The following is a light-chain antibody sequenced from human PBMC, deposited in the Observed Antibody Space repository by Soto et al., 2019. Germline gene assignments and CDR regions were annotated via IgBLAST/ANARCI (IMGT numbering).Light chain of an antibody. Sequence: IVMTQSPATLSVSPGERATLSCRASQSVNSNLAWYQQKPGQAPRLLIYGASTRATGIPARFSGSGSGTEFTLTISSLQSEDFAIYYCQQYKNWPRTFGQGTKVDIK. CDR2: GAS. CDR3: QQYKNWPRT. V-gene: IGKV3-15*01. J-gene: IGKJ1*01. CDR1: QSVNSN.